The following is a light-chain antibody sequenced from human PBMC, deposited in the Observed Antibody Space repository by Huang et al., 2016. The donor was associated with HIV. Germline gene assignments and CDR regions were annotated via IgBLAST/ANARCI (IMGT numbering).Light chain of an antibody. Sequence: EIVMTQSPATLSVSPGERATLSCRASQSVSSNLAWYQQNPGQAPRLLIYGASTWATGIPARFSGSGSGTEFTLTISRLQSEDFAVYYCQQYNNWPPWYTFGQRTKLEIK. J-gene: IGKJ2*01. CDR2: GAS. V-gene: IGKV3-15*01. CDR3: QQYNNWPPWYT. CDR1: QSVSSN.